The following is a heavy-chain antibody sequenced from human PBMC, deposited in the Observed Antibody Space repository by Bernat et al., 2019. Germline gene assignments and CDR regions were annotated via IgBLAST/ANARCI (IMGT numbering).Heavy chain of an antibody. Sequence: EVQLVESGGGLVQPGGSLRLSCAASGFTVSSNYMSWVRQAPGKGLEWVSVIYSGGSTYYADSVKGRFTISRDNSKNTLYLQMNSLRAEDTAVYYCARAEYSYGYDAFDIWGQGTMVTVSS. CDR1: GFTVSSNY. V-gene: IGHV3-66*01. CDR3: ARAEYSYGYDAFDI. D-gene: IGHD5-18*01. J-gene: IGHJ3*02. CDR2: IYSGGST.